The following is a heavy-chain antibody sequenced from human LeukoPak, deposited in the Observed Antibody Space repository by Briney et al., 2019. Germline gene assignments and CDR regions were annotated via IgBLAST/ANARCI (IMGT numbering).Heavy chain of an antibody. V-gene: IGHV4-31*03. Sequence: SETLSLTCTVSGGSISSGGYYWSWIRQHPGKGLEWIGYIYYSGSTYYNPPLKSRVTISVDTSKNQFSLKLSSVTAADTAVYYCARGRDGYNCFDYWGQGTLVTVSS. D-gene: IGHD5-12*01. J-gene: IGHJ4*02. CDR2: IYYSGST. CDR1: GGSISSGGYY. CDR3: ARGRDGYNCFDY.